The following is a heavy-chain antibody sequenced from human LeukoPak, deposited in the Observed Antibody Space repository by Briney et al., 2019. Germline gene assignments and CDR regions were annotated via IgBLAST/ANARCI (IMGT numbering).Heavy chain of an antibody. Sequence: GGSLRLSCAASGFTFSSYWMHWVRQAPGKGLVWVSRINSDGSSTSYADSVKGRFTISRDNAKNTLYLQMNSLRAEDTAVYYCARVPVDYDFWSGYYRGHAFDIWGQGTMVTVSS. CDR3: ARVPVDYDFWSGYYRGHAFDI. CDR1: GFTFSSYW. D-gene: IGHD3-3*01. CDR2: INSDGSST. V-gene: IGHV3-74*01. J-gene: IGHJ3*02.